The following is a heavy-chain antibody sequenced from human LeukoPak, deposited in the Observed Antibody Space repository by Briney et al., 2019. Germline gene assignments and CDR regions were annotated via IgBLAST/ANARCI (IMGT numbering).Heavy chain of an antibody. Sequence: GGSLRLSCAASGFTFSSYAMSWVRQAPGKGLEWVSAISGSGGSTYYADSVKGRFTISRDNSKNTLYLQMNSLRAEDTAVYYCARDHPGTPAAPGAFDIWGQGTMVTVSS. CDR3: ARDHPGTPAAPGAFDI. CDR1: GFTFSSYA. V-gene: IGHV3-23*01. J-gene: IGHJ3*02. D-gene: IGHD2-2*01. CDR2: ISGSGGST.